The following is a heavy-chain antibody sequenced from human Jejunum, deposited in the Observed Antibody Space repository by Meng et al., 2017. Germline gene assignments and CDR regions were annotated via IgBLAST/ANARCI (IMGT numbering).Heavy chain of an antibody. J-gene: IGHJ4*02. D-gene: IGHD1-26*01. V-gene: IGHV4-31*03. CDR1: GGSLRTGAYY. CDR2: IYYTGST. CDR3: ARVILYSGSYYFDF. Sequence: QGSGPELVKPSQTLALTCTVSGGSLRTGAYYWSWIRQHPGKGLEWIGYIYYTGSTFYNPSLKSRVSISLETSKNQFSLRLSSVTAADTAVYYCARVILYSGSYYFDFWGQGTLVTVSS.